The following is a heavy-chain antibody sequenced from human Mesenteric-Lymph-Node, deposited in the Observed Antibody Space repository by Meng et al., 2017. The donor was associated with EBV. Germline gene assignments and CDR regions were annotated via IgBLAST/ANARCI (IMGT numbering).Heavy chain of an antibody. CDR3: APSPLYTRPHSFDP. CDR2: ISWDDDQ. D-gene: IGHD3-16*01. Sequence: QITQTALSTTLVKTTPHHTLSCLCSGCALTHCGVGVRCIRETPGKALEWRALISWDDDQRYSPSLQNRLTITKDTSKTRVVLTLTNVDPVDTATYYCAPSPLYTRPHSFDPWGPGTLVTVSS. J-gene: IGHJ5*02. CDR1: GCALTHCGVG. V-gene: IGHV2-5*02.